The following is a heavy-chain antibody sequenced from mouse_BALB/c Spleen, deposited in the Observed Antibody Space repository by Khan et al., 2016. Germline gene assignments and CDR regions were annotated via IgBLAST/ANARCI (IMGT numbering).Heavy chain of an antibody. CDR1: GFTFTDYY. J-gene: IGHJ1*01. D-gene: IGHD1-1*01. V-gene: IGHV7-3*02. Sequence: EVELVESGGGLVQPGGSLRLSCATSGFTFTDYYMSWVRQPPGKALECLAFIRDKANGYTTEYSASVKGRFSISRDNSQSILFLQMNTLRAEDSATYYSVRDYYGRSYRRYFDVWGAGTTVTVSS. CDR3: VRDYYGRSYRRYFDV. CDR2: IRDKANGYTT.